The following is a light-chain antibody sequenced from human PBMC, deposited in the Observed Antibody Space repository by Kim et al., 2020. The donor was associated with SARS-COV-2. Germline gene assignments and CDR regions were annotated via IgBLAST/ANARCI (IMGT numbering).Light chain of an antibody. CDR3: QQYGTPPRT. Sequence: LSPGDRATMSCRASQSVSFTYFAWYQQKPGQAPRLVIFGASSRAAGIPDRFSGSGSGTDFTLTISRLEPEDFAVYYCQQYGTPPRTFGQGTKVDIK. CDR2: GAS. V-gene: IGKV3-20*01. J-gene: IGKJ1*01. CDR1: QSVSFTY.